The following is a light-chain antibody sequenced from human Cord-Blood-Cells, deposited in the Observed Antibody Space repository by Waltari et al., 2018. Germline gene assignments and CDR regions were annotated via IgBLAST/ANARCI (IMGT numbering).Light chain of an antibody. CDR3: QQYGSSPPT. CDR1: QSVCSTY. Sequence: EIVLTQSPGTLSLSPGERATLSCRASQSVCSTYLAWYQQKPGQAPRLLIYGASSRATGNPDRFSGSGAGTDFTLAISRLEPEDFAVYYCQQYGSSPPTFGPGTKVDIK. CDR2: GAS. J-gene: IGKJ3*01. V-gene: IGKV3-20*01.